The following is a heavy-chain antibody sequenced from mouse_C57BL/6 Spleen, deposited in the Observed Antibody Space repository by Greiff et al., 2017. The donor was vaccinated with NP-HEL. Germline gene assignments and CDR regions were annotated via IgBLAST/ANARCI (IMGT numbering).Heavy chain of an antibody. V-gene: IGHV5-9*01. CDR2: ISGGGGNT. Sequence: EVQGVESGGGLVKPGGSLKLSCAASGFTFSSYTMSWVRQTPEKRLEWVATISGGGGNTYYPDSVKGRFTISRDNAKNTLYLQMSSLRSEDTALYYCARAYYSNLYYAMDYWGQGTSVTVSS. CDR1: GFTFSSYT. J-gene: IGHJ4*01. D-gene: IGHD2-5*01. CDR3: ARAYYSNLYYAMDY.